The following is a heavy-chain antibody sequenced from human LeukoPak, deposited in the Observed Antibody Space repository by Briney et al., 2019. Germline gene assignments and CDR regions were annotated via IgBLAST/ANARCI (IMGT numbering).Heavy chain of an antibody. J-gene: IGHJ4*02. CDR2: ISSSSSYI. CDR3: ARDGWGIAAAGLDY. Sequence: GGSLRLSCAASGFTFSSYSMNWVRQAPGKGLEWVSSISSSSSYIYYADSVKGRFTISRDNAKNSLYLQMNSLRADDTAVYYCARDGWGIAAAGLDYWGQGTLVTVSS. V-gene: IGHV3-21*01. CDR1: GFTFSSYS. D-gene: IGHD6-13*01.